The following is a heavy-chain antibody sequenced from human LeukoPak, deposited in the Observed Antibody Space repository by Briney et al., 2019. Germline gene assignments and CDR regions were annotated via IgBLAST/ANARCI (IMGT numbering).Heavy chain of an antibody. Sequence: GVSLRLSCAASGFTFSSYAMSWVRQARGKGLEWVSAISDSGGSTYYADSVKGRLTISRDNSKNTLYLQMNSPRAEDTAIYYCAKRDTTYWGQGTLVTVSS. CDR1: GFTFSSYA. D-gene: IGHD1-26*01. CDR3: AKRDTTY. CDR2: ISDSGGST. J-gene: IGHJ4*02. V-gene: IGHV3-23*01.